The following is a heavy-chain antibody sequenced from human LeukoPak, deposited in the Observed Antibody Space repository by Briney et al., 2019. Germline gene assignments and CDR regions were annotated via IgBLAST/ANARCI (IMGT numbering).Heavy chain of an antibody. CDR3: ARDSRGYSLNDY. CDR2: ITSSSSTI. D-gene: IGHD1-26*01. CDR1: GFTFSSYS. V-gene: IGHV3-48*01. J-gene: IGHJ4*02. Sequence: GGSLRLSCAASGFTFSSYSMTWVRQAPGKGLEWVSYITSSSSTIYYADSVKGRFSISRDNAENSLYLQMISLRAEDTAVYYCARDSRGYSLNDYWGQGTLVTVSS.